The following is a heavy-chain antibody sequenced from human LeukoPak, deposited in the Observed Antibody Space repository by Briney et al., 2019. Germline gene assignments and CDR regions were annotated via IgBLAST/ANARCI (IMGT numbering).Heavy chain of an antibody. D-gene: IGHD2-15*01. CDR3: AKDPLGYCSGGSCYIFDY. V-gene: IGHV3-30*02. Sequence: GGSLRLSCAASGFTFSSYGMHWVRQTPGKGLEWVAFIRYDGSNKYYADSVKGRFTISRDNSKNTLYLQMNSLRAEDTAVYYCAKDPLGYCSGGSCYIFDYWGQGTLVTVSS. J-gene: IGHJ4*02. CDR2: IRYDGSNK. CDR1: GFTFSSYG.